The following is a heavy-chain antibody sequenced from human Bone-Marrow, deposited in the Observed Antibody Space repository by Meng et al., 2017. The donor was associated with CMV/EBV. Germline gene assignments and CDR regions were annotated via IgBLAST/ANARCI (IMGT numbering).Heavy chain of an antibody. CDR1: GGSFSGYY. Sequence: SEPLSLTCAVYGGSFSGYYWSWIRQPPGKGLEWIGEINHSGSTNYNPSLKSRVTISVDTSKNQFSLKLSSVTAADTAVYYCARVTYYDFWSGYYIDYYYGMDVWGQGTTVTVSS. V-gene: IGHV4-34*01. CDR3: ARVTYYDFWSGYYIDYYYGMDV. J-gene: IGHJ6*02. CDR2: INHSGST. D-gene: IGHD3-3*01.